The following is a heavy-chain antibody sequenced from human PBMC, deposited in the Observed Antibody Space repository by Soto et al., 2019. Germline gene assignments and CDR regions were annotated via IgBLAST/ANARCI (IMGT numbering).Heavy chain of an antibody. V-gene: IGHV3-30*03. Sequence: PVGSLRLSCAASGFTFSSYGMHWVRQAPGKGLEWVAVISYDGSNKYYADSVKGRFTISRDNSKNTLYLQMNSLRAEDTAVYYCAYSGGIGELLGDTDYWGQGTLVTVSS. D-gene: IGHD3-10*01. J-gene: IGHJ4*02. CDR1: GFTFSSYG. CDR2: ISYDGSNK. CDR3: AYSGGIGELLGDTDY.